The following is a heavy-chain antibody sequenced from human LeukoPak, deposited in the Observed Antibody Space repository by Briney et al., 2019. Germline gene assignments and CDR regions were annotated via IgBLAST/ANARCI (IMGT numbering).Heavy chain of an antibody. D-gene: IGHD3-10*01. CDR2: ISHDGSLK. Sequence: GRSLRLSCAASGFSFSNFGMHWARQAPGKGLEWVAVISHDGSLKYYLDSVKGRFTISRDNSKNTLYLQMDSLRVEDTAVYYCAKKNSYGSGAGDPLDVWGHGTLVTVSS. V-gene: IGHV3-30*18. CDR3: AKKNSYGSGAGDPLDV. J-gene: IGHJ3*01. CDR1: GFSFSNFG.